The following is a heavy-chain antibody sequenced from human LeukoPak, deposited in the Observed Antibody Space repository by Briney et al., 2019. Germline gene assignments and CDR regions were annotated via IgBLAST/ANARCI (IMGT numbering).Heavy chain of an antibody. D-gene: IGHD3-10*01. Sequence: PSETLSLTCTVSGGSISSSRYYWGWIRQPPGKGLEWIGSIHYSGSTYYNPSLKSRVTVSVDTSENQFSLKLSSVTAADTAVYYCATYYYGSGSYYNGNNWFDPWGQGTLVTVSS. V-gene: IGHV4-39*07. J-gene: IGHJ5*02. CDR2: IHYSGST. CDR3: ATYYYGSGSYYNGNNWFDP. CDR1: GGSISSSRYY.